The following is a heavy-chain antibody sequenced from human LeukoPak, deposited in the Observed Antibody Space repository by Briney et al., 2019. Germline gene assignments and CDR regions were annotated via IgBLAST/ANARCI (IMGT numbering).Heavy chain of an antibody. V-gene: IGHV4-59*01. CDR3: ASARGVKFYGWFDP. J-gene: IGHJ5*02. CDR1: GGSISSYY. CDR2: IYYSGST. D-gene: IGHD3-10*01. Sequence: SETLSLTCTVSGGSISSYYWSWIRQPPGKGLEWIGYIYYSGSTNYNPSLKSRVTISVDTSKNQYSLKLSSVTAADTAVYYCASARGVKFYGWFDPWGQGTLVTVSS.